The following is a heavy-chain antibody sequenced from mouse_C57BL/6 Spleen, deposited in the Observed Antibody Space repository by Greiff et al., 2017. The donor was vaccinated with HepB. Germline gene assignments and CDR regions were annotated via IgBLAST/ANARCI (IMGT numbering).Heavy chain of an antibody. J-gene: IGHJ1*03. Sequence: VQLQESGAELVKPGASVKLSCTASGFNIKDYYMHWVKQRTEQGLEWIGRIDPEDGETKYAPKFQGKATITADTSSNTAYLQLSSLTSEDTAVYYCARPPITTVVYWYFDVWGTGTTVTVSS. CDR1: GFNIKDYY. CDR3: ARPPITTVVYWYFDV. V-gene: IGHV14-2*01. CDR2: IDPEDGET. D-gene: IGHD1-1*01.